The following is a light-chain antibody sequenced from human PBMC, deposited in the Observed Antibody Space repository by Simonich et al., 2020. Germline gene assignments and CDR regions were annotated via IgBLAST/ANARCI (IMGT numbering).Light chain of an antibody. CDR2: EGS. Sequence: QSALTQPASVSGSPGQSITISCTGTSSDVGSYNLVSWYQQHPGKAPKLMIYEGSKRPSWVSTRFSGSKSGNTASLTISGLQAEDEADYYCCSYAGSSTVVFGGGTKLTVL. CDR1: SSDVGSYNL. CDR3: CSYAGSSTVV. J-gene: IGLJ2*01. V-gene: IGLV2-23*01.